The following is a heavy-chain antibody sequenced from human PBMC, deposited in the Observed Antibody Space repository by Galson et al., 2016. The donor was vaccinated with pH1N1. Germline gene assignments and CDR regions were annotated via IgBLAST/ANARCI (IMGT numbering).Heavy chain of an antibody. CDR1: GGIFSSYA. CDR3: ARAPDRVEGALSYYYGLDV. V-gene: IGHV1-69*13. CDR2: IIPIFGTS. J-gene: IGHJ6*02. D-gene: IGHD5-24*01. Sequence: SVKVSCKASGGIFSSYAVSWVRQAPGRGLEWMGGIIPIFGTSNYAQKFQGRVTITADESTSTAYLELSSLSSEDTAVYYCARAPDRVEGALSYYYGLDVWSQGSTVFVPS.